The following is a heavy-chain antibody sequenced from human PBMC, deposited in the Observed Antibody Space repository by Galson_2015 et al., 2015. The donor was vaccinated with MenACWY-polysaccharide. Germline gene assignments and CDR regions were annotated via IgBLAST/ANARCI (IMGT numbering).Heavy chain of an antibody. D-gene: IGHD1-26*01. CDR2: IKQVGSEK. V-gene: IGHV3-7*01. CDR1: GFTFSKYW. J-gene: IGHJ2*01. CDR3: ARDILGGSNWY. Sequence: SLRLSCAASGFTFSKYWMSWVRQAPGKGLEWVANIKQVGSEKYYVDSVKGRFTISRDNARNSLYLQMNTLRAEDTAVYYCARDILGGSNWY.